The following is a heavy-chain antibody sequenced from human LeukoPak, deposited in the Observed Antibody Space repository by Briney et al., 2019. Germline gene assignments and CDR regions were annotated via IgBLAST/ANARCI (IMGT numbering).Heavy chain of an antibody. J-gene: IGHJ3*02. Sequence: SSETLSLTCTVSGGSISSRSYYWGWIRQPPGKGLEWIGSIYYSGSTYYNPSLKSRVTISVDTSKNQFSLKLSSVTAADTAVYYCARDEWPRNAFDIWGQGTMVTVSS. CDR2: IYYSGST. V-gene: IGHV4-39*07. CDR3: ARDEWPRNAFDI. D-gene: IGHD3-3*01. CDR1: GGSISSRSYY.